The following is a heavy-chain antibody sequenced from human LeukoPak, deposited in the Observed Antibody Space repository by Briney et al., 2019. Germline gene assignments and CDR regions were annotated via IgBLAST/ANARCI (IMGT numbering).Heavy chain of an antibody. J-gene: IGHJ5*02. CDR1: GGSFSGYY. D-gene: IGHD2-15*01. CDR2: INHSGST. CDR3: ARHMGRVVVAAFNWFDP. Sequence: SETLSLTCAVYGGSFSGYYWSWIRQPPGKGLEWIGEINHSGSTNYNPSLKSRVTISVDTSKNQFSLKLSSVTAADTAVYYCARHMGRVVVAAFNWFDPWGQGTLVTVSS. V-gene: IGHV4-34*01.